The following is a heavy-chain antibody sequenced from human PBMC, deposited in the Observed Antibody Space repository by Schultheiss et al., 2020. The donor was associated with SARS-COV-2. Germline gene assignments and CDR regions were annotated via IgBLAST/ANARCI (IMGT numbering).Heavy chain of an antibody. CDR3: TTGDL. Sequence: GGSLRLSCAASGFTFSNAWMSWVRQAPGKGLEWVVRIKSKTDGGTTDYDERVKGRFTISRDDSKNTLYLQMNSLKTEDTAVYYCTTGDLWGRGTLVTVSS. J-gene: IGHJ2*01. CDR1: GFTFSNAW. V-gene: IGHV3-15*01. CDR2: IKSKTDGGTT.